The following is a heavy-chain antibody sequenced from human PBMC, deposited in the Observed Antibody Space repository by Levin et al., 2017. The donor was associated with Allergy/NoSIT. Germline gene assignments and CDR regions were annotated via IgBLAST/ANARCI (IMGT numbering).Heavy chain of an antibody. CDR1: GYTFTSYD. Sequence: GASVKVSCKASGYTFTSYDINWVRQATGQGLEWMGWMNPNSGNTGYAQKFQGRVTMTRNTSISTAYMELSSLRSEDTAVYYCARWHRITIFGVAPPRRPKTHMDVWGQGTTVTVSS. D-gene: IGHD3-3*01. CDR3: ARWHRITIFGVAPPRRPKTHMDV. CDR2: MNPNSGNT. J-gene: IGHJ6*02. V-gene: IGHV1-8*01.